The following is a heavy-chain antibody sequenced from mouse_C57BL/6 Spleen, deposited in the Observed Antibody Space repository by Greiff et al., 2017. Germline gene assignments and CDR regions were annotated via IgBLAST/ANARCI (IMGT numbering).Heavy chain of an antibody. CDR3: TGLLDY. CDR1: GFTFSNYW. CDR2: IRLKSDNNAT. V-gene: IGHV6-3*01. Sequence: EVKLMESGGGLVQPGGSMKLSCVASGFTFSNYWMNWVRQSPEKGLEWVAQIRLKSDNNATHYAESVKGRFTISRADSKSSVYLQMNNLRAEDTGIYYCTGLLDYWGQGTTLTVSS. J-gene: IGHJ2*01.